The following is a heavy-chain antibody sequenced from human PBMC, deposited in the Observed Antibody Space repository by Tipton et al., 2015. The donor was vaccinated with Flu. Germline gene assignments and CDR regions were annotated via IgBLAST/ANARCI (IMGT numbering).Heavy chain of an antibody. CDR2: ISTSSSAM. CDR3: AREGLSGSYSEY. Sequence: QLVQSGGGLVQPGGSLRLSCAASGFTFSTYTMNWLRQAPGKGLEWVSYISTSSSAMYYADSVKGRFTISRDNAKSSLYLQMNSLRDEDTAVYYCAREGLSGSYSEYWGPGTLVTVSS. D-gene: IGHD1-26*01. J-gene: IGHJ4*02. V-gene: IGHV3-48*02. CDR1: GFTFSTYT.